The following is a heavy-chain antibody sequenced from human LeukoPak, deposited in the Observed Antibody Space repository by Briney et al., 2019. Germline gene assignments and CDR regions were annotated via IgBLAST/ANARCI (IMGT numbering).Heavy chain of an antibody. CDR2: IFWRSGDT. CDR1: GSTSDDHA. Sequence: PGGSLRLSCEVSGSTSDDHAIHWVRQVPGKGLEWVSGIFWRSGDTGYADSVKGRFTISRDIAKNSLYLEMNSLRTEDTALYFCTKDVLAGGADIWGQGTMVTVST. CDR3: TKDVLAGGADI. V-gene: IGHV3-9*02. J-gene: IGHJ3*02. D-gene: IGHD1-26*01.